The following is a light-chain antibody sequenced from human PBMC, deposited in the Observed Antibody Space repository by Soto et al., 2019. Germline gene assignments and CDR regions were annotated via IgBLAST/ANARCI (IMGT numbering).Light chain of an antibody. CDR1: SSDVGGYNY. Sequence: PLTQPASLSGSPGQSITISCTGTSSDVGGYNYVSWYQQHPGKAPKLMIYDVSSRPSGVSNRFSGAKSGNTASLTISGLQTEDEADYYCSSYTSSSTPYVFGTGTKVTGL. CDR3: SSYTSSSTPYV. V-gene: IGLV2-14*01. CDR2: DVS. J-gene: IGLJ1*01.